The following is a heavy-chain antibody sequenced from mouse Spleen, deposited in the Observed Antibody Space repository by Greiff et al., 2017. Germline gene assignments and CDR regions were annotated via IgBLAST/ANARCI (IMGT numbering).Heavy chain of an antibody. V-gene: IGHV1-50*01. J-gene: IGHJ3*01. CDR3: ARSLAFY. CDR2: IDPSDSYT. D-gene: IGHD6-2*01. CDR1: GYTFTSYW. Sequence: VQLQQPGAELVKPGASVKLSCKASGYTFTSYWMQWVKQRPGQGLEWIGEIDPSDSYTNYNQKFKGKATLTVDTSSSTAYMQLSSLTSEDSAVYYCARSLAFYWGQGTLVTVSA.